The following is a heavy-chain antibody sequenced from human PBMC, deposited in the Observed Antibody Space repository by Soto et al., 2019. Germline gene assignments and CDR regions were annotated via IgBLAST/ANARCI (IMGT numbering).Heavy chain of an antibody. CDR3: TKERDEQRLVIPSPDDY. CDR2: SSGSGGKT. Sequence: GSLGLSCPASGFTFSSFVRNWVRQAPGKGLEWVSTSSGSGGKTYYADSVKGRFTISRDNSKNTVYLQMNSLRVEDTAIFYCTKERDEQRLVIPSPDDYWGQGTLVTVSS. J-gene: IGHJ4*02. V-gene: IGHV3-23*01. D-gene: IGHD6-13*01. CDR1: GFTFSSFV.